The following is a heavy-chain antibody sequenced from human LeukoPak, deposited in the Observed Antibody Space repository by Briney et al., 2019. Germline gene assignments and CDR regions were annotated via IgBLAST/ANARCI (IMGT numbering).Heavy chain of an antibody. D-gene: IGHD6-13*01. J-gene: IGHJ6*03. V-gene: IGHV4-34*01. CDR3: ARASSSWLYYYMDV. CDR1: GGSFSGYY. Sequence: SETLSLTCAVYGGSFSGYYWSWIRQPPGKGLEWIGEINHSGSTNYNPSLKSRVTISVDTSKNQFSLKLSSVTAADTAVYHCARASSSWLYYYMDVWGKGTTVTVSS. CDR2: INHSGST.